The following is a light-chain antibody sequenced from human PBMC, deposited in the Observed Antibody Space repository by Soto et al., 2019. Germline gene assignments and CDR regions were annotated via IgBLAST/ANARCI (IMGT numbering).Light chain of an antibody. Sequence: QSALTQPASVSGSPGQSITISCTGTSSDVGGYDYVSWYQQHPGKAPKLMIYNVRNRPSGVSNRFSGSKAGNTASLTISGLQPEDEAAYYCSSYTSSSTVVFGGGTKVTVL. CDR3: SSYTSSSTVV. CDR1: SSDVGGYDY. V-gene: IGLV2-14*01. J-gene: IGLJ2*01. CDR2: NVR.